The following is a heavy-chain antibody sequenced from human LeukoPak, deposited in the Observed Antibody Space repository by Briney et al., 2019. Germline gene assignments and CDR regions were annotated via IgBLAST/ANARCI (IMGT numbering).Heavy chain of an antibody. Sequence: GGSLRLSCAASGFTFSRYCMHWVRQAPGKGLGWVSRINGDGSTTSYADSVKGGFTISRDNAKNTLYLQMNSLRAEDTAVYYCATGNYYDSRGYYTFGHWGQGTLVTVSS. J-gene: IGHJ1*01. V-gene: IGHV3-74*01. D-gene: IGHD3-22*01. CDR2: INGDGSTT. CDR3: ATGNYYDSRGYYTFGH. CDR1: GFTFSRYC.